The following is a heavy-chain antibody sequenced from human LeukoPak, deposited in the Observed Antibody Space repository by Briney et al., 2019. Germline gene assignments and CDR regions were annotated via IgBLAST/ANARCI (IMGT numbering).Heavy chain of an antibody. Sequence: SETLSLTCSVSGASVSSDDYYWGWIRQPPGQGLEWIAYISYSGSTYYNPSLKSRITISIDTSKNQFSLKLSPVTAADTAVYYCVRYYHSSGFSHWFDPWGQGTLVTVSS. CDR3: VRYYHSSGFSHWFDP. D-gene: IGHD3-22*01. J-gene: IGHJ5*02. CDR2: ISYSGST. CDR1: GASVSSDDYY. V-gene: IGHV4-30-4*01.